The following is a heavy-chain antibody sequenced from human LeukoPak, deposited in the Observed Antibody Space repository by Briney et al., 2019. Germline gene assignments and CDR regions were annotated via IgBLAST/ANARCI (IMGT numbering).Heavy chain of an antibody. D-gene: IGHD7-27*01. CDR3: ARGRGDGWYFDL. CDR2: ISAYNGNT. V-gene: IGHV1-18*01. J-gene: IGHJ2*01. Sequence: GASLRLSCKASGYTFTSYGISWVRQAPGQGLEWMGWISAYNGNTNYAQMLQGRVTMTTDTSTSTAYMKLSSLRSDDTAVYYCARGRGDGWYFDLWGHGTLVTVSS. CDR1: GYTFTSYG.